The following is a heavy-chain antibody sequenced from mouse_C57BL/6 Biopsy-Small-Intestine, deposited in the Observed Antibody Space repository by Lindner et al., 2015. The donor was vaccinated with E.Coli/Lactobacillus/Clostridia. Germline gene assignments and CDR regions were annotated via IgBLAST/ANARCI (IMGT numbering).Heavy chain of an antibody. CDR1: GYTFTDYY. CDR3: AREYYYGSSYGGYFDV. D-gene: IGHD1-1*01. J-gene: IGHJ1*03. CDR2: INPYNGGT. Sequence: VQLQESGPVLVKPGASVKMSCKASGYTFTDYYMNWVKQSHGKSLEWIGVINPYNGGTSYNQKFKGKATLTVDTSSSTAYMQLSSLTSEDSAVYFCAREYYYGSSYGGYFDVWGTGTTVTVSS. V-gene: IGHV1-19*01.